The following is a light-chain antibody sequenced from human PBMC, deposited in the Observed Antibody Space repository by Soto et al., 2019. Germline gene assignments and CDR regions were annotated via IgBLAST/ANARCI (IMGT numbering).Light chain of an antibody. CDR3: SSYTSTSTYV. J-gene: IGLJ1*01. CDR1: SSDVVGYNY. CDR2: DVT. V-gene: IGLV2-14*01. Sequence: QSVLTQPASVSGSPGQSITISCTGTSSDVVGYNYVSWYQQHPGKAPKLMIYDVTYRPSGVSNRFSGSKSGTTASLTLSGLQAEDEADYYCSSYTSTSTYVFGTGTKVTVL.